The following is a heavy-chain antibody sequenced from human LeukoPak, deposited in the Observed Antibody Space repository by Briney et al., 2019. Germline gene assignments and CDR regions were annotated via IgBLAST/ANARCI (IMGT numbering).Heavy chain of an antibody. CDR1: GGSFSGYY. CDR2: IYYSGST. Sequence: SETLSLTCAVYGGSFSGYYWSWIRQPPGKGLEWIGYIYYSGSTNYNPSLKSRVTISVDTSKNQFSLKLSSVTAADTAVYYCARVSYCGGDCYPFDYWGQGTLVTVSS. D-gene: IGHD2-21*02. J-gene: IGHJ4*02. CDR3: ARVSYCGGDCYPFDY. V-gene: IGHV4-59*01.